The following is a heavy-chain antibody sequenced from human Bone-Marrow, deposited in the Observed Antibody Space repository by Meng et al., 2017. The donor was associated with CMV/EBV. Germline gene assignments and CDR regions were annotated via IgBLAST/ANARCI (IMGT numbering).Heavy chain of an antibody. J-gene: IGHJ4*02. D-gene: IGHD6-6*01. CDR3: ARPANAYSSSSFFEY. CDR1: GGSFSNYY. V-gene: IGHV4-34*01. Sequence: SEPLSLTCAVYGGSFSNYYWTWIRQPPGKGPEWIGEINHRGTTNYNPSLKRRVTISVDTSKNQISLRMRSVTAADTAVYYCARPANAYSSSSFFEYWGQGTLVTVSS. CDR2: INHRGTT.